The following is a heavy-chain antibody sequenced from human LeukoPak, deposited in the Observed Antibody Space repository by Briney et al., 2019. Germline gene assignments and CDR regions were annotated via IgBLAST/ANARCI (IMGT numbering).Heavy chain of an antibody. J-gene: IGHJ6*03. CDR2: ISSSGSTI. V-gene: IGHV3-11*04. CDR3: ARDWNGEVCTSTTCSYYYYYYMDV. Sequence: PGGSLRLSCAASGFTFSDYYMSWIRQAPGKGLEWVSYISSSGSTIYYAESVKGRFSISRDNAKNSLYLQMNSLRAEDTAVYYCARDWNGEVCTSTTCSYYYYYYMDVWGKGATVTVSS. CDR1: GFTFSDYY. D-gene: IGHD2-2*01.